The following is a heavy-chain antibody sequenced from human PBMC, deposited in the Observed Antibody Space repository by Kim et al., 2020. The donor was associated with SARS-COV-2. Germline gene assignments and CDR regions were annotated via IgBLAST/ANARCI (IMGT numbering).Heavy chain of an antibody. CDR3: ARDLDRDGYLFDY. Sequence: ADSVKSRITISRDNAKNSLYLQMTSLRAEDTAVYYCARDLDRDGYLFDYWGQGTLVTVSS. D-gene: IGHD5-12*01. J-gene: IGHJ4*02. V-gene: IGHV3-11*01.